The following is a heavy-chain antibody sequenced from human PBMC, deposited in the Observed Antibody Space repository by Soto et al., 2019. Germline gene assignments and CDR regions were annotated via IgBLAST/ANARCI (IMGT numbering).Heavy chain of an antibody. CDR3: ARTTTVTTDWFDP. Sequence: GGSLRLSCEASGFTFSSYARAWVRQAPGKGLEWVSSISSSSSYIYYADSVKGRFTISRDNAKNSLYLQMNSLRAEDTAVYYCARTTTVTTDWFDPWGQGTLVTVSS. D-gene: IGHD4-17*01. J-gene: IGHJ5*02. CDR2: ISSSSSYI. V-gene: IGHV3-21*01. CDR1: GFTFSSYA.